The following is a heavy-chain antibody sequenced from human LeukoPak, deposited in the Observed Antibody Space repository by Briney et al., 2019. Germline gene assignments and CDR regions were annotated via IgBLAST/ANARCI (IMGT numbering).Heavy chain of an antibody. Sequence: GGSLRLSCAASGFIFSNYNMNWVRQAPGKGLEWVSSITRNSYIYYADSVKGRFTISRDNAKNSLYLQMNSLRGEDTAVYYCASNDFDYWGQGTLVTVSS. CDR2: ITRNSYI. D-gene: IGHD2-8*01. CDR1: GFIFSNYN. J-gene: IGHJ4*02. CDR3: ASNDFDY. V-gene: IGHV3-21*01.